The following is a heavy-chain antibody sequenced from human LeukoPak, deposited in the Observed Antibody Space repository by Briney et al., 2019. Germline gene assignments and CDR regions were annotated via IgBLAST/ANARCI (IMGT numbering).Heavy chain of an antibody. CDR3: ARIRCGRGQARCYNH. J-gene: IGHJ5*02. D-gene: IGHD2-21*01. Sequence: SETLSLTCAVSGVSVSDYYWSWIRQSPEKGLEWIGEVSPGGHTTYNPSLRSRVIISEDTSENQLSLNVTSVTAADTALYYCARIRCGRGQARCYNHWAQGSLVTVSS. V-gene: IGHV4-34*01. CDR1: GVSVSDYY. CDR2: VSPGGHT.